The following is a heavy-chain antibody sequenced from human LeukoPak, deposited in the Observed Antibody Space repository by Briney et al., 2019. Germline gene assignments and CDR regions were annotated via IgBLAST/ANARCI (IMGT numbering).Heavy chain of an antibody. V-gene: IGHV3-48*04. CDR3: ATRSCSISACRASSYHCMDF. D-gene: IGHD2-2*01. CDR1: GFTFSSHA. J-gene: IGHJ6*03. Sequence: GGSLRLSCAASGFTFSSHAMNWVRQAPGKGLEWVSYISISSSSVYYADSVKGRFTVSRDNAKSSLYLQLNSLRAEDTAVYYCATRSCSISACRASSYHCMDFWGKGTTVTVSS. CDR2: ISISSSSV.